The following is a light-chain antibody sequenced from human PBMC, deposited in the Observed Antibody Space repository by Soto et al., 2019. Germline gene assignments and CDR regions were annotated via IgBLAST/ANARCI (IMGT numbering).Light chain of an antibody. V-gene: IGKV1-5*01. J-gene: IGKJ1*01. CDR3: QQYNSDFT. Sequence: PSTLFASVGGGVSITRRASQSISGWLAWHQQKPGKAPKLLIYDASNLETGVPSRFSGSGSGTDFTFTISSLQAEDIATYYCQQYNSDFTFGQGTKVDIK. CDR2: DAS. CDR1: QSISGW.